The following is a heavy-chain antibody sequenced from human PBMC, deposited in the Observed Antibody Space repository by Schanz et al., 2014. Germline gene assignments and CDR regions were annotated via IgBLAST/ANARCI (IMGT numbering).Heavy chain of an antibody. CDR1: GFTFSSYT. CDR3: ARGTPFLCDY. Sequence: EVQLVESGGGLVQPGDSLRLSCAASGFTFSSYTMKWVRQAPGKGLEWCSYISSSSTYLYYSDSVKGRFTIYRDSDRNSLYLQMSSLRAEDTAVYYCARGTPFLCDYWGQGTLVTVSS. D-gene: IGHD3-16*01. CDR2: ISSSSTYL. J-gene: IGHJ4*02. V-gene: IGHV3-21*01.